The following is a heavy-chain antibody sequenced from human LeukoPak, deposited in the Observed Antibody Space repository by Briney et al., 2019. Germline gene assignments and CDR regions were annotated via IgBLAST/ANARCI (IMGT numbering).Heavy chain of an antibody. CDR3: ARGLQGGGNSIDY. CDR2: IYYSGST. CDR1: GGSISSYY. V-gene: IGHV4-59*01. J-gene: IGHJ4*02. Sequence: SKTLSLTCTVSGGSISSYYWSWIRQPPGKGLEWIGYIYYSGSTNYNPSLKSRVTISVDTSKNQFSLKLSSVTAADTAVYYCARGLQGGGNSIDYWGQGTLVTVSS. D-gene: IGHD4-23*01.